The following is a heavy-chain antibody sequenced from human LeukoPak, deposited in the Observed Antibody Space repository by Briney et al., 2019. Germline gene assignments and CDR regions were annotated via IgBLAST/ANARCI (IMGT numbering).Heavy chain of an antibody. CDR3: ANIIRKYASGYYYFDY. CDR1: EFTFSSYA. V-gene: IGHV3-30-3*01. D-gene: IGHD6-25*01. J-gene: IGHJ4*02. CDR2: ISFDGNNE. Sequence: GGSLRLSCAASEFTFSSYAMHWVRQAPGKGLEWVAAISFDGNNEYYADSVKGRFTISRDNSKNTLYLQMNSLRAEDTAVYYCANIIRKYASGYYYFDYWGQGTLVTVSS.